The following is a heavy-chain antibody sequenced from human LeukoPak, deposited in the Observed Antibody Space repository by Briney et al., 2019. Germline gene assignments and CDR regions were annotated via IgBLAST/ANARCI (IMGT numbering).Heavy chain of an antibody. CDR1: GGSISSYY. CDR2: IYYSGST. V-gene: IGHV4-59*12. CDR3: ARDRSSGWFDY. D-gene: IGHD6-19*01. J-gene: IGHJ4*02. Sequence: SETLSLTCTVSGGSISSYYWSWIRQPAGKGLEWIGYIYYSGSTNYNPSLKSRLTISVDASKNQFSLKLSSVTATDTAVYYCARDRSSGWFDYWGQGTLVTVSS.